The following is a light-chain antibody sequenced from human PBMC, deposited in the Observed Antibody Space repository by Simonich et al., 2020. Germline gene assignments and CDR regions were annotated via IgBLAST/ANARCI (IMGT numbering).Light chain of an antibody. CDR1: QSVSSY. J-gene: IGKJ4*01. CDR3: QQRSNWPLT. CDR2: DSS. Sequence: EIVLTQSPATLSLSPGEGATLSCRASQSVSSYLAWYQQKPAQAPRLLIYDSSNRANGIPARFSGSGSGTDFTLTISSREPEDFAVDYGQQRSNWPLTFGGGTKVEIK. V-gene: IGKV3-11*01.